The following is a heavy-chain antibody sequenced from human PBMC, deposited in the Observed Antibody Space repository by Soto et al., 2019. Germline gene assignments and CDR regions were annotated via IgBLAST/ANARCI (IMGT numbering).Heavy chain of an antibody. D-gene: IGHD2-15*01. CDR3: AKSPNPRSATPSYYGMDV. Sequence: QVQLVQSGAEVKKPGSSVKVSCKASGGSFTTFIVTWVRQAPGQGLEWMGRIIPVLGVEYYAQKFQGRVTITADKSTNTAYLELSSLRSEDTPVYYSAKSPNPRSATPSYYGMDVWGLGTTVTVSS. V-gene: IGHV1-69*02. CDR1: GGSFTTFI. CDR2: IIPVLGVE. J-gene: IGHJ6*02.